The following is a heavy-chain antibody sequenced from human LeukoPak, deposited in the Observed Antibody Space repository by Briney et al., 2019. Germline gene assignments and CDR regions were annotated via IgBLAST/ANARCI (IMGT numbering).Heavy chain of an antibody. V-gene: IGHV3-66*01. CDR2: IYTGGTT. Sequence: GGSLRLSCAASEFTVSSTYMNWFRQAPGKGLEWVSVIYTGGTTYYAGSVKGRFTISRDNSKNTLYLQMNSLRAEDTAVYYCARDRARSFDYWGQGTLVTVSS. J-gene: IGHJ4*02. CDR3: ARDRARSFDY. D-gene: IGHD3-3*01. CDR1: EFTVSSTY.